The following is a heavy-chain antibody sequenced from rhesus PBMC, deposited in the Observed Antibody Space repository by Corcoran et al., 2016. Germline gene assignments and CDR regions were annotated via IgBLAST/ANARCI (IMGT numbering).Heavy chain of an antibody. V-gene: IGHV4-65*01. J-gene: IGHJ4*01. CDR2: ISGSSGST. CDR1: GGSISSSNW. CDR3: ARVAAAALFDY. D-gene: IGHD6-43*01. Sequence: QVQLQESGPGLVKPSETLSLTCAVSGGSISSSNWWSRIRQPPGKGLEWIGYISGSSGSTYYNPSLKSRFTISTDTSKNQFSLKLGSVTAADTAVYYCARVAAAALFDYWGQGVLVTVSS.